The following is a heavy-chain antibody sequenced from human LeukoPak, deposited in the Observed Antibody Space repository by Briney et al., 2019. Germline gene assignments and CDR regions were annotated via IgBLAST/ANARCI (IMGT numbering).Heavy chain of an antibody. CDR1: GFIFSSYS. V-gene: IGHV3-21*01. J-gene: IGHJ4*02. CDR2: ISSSSTYI. CDR3: ARDQRRLPLDY. D-gene: IGHD5-24*01. Sequence: SGGSLRLSCAASGFIFSSYSMNWVRQAPGKGLEWVSSISSSSTYIYYADSVKGRFTISRDNAKNSLYLQMNSLRAEDTAVYYCARDQRRLPLDYWGQGTLVTVSS.